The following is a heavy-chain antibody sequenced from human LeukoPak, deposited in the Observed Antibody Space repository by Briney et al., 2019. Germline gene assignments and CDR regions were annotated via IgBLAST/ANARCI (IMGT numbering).Heavy chain of an antibody. V-gene: IGHV4-34*01. Sequence: PSETLSLTCAVYGGSFSGYYWSWIRQPPGKGLEWIGEINHSGSTNYNPSLKSRVTISVDTSKNQFSLKLSSVTAADTAVYYCARGTLLWKGAFDIWGQGTMVTVSS. CDR1: GGSFSGYY. CDR3: ARGTLLWKGAFDI. CDR2: INHSGST. J-gene: IGHJ3*02. D-gene: IGHD3-10*01.